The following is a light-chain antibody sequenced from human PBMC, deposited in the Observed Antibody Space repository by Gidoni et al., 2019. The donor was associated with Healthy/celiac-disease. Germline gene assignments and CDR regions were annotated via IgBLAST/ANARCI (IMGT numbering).Light chain of an antibody. CDR3: QQSYSGWT. CDR2: AAS. CDR1: QSFSSY. Sequence: DIQMTQSPSSLSASVGDRVTITCRASQSFSSYLNWYQQKPGKAPKLLIYAASSLQSGVPSRFSGSGSGTDFTLTISSLQPEDFATYYCQQSYSGWTFGQGTKVEIK. V-gene: IGKV1-39*01. J-gene: IGKJ1*01.